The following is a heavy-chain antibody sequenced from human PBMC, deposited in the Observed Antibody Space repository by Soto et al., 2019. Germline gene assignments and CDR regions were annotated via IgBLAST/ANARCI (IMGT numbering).Heavy chain of an antibody. CDR2: IVVGSGNT. D-gene: IGHD1-26*01. V-gene: IGHV1-58*01. CDR1: GFTFTSSA. Sequence: SVKVSCKASGFTFTSSAVQWVRQARGQRLEWIGWIVVGSGNTNYAQKFQERVTITRDMSTSTAYMELSSLRSEDTAVYYCAAADSGSYHDAFDIWGQGTMVTVSS. J-gene: IGHJ3*02. CDR3: AAADSGSYHDAFDI.